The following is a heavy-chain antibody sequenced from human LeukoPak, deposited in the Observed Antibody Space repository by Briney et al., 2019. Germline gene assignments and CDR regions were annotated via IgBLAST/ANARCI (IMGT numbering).Heavy chain of an antibody. D-gene: IGHD5-12*01. Sequence: ASVKVSCKASGYTFTKYGLGWVRQAPGQGLEWMGWISAYNGNTNYAQKLQGRVTMTTDTSTSTAYMELRSLRSDDTAVYYCARNIVATRFDYWGQGTLVTVSS. V-gene: IGHV1-18*01. CDR2: ISAYNGNT. CDR1: GYTFTKYG. J-gene: IGHJ4*02. CDR3: ARNIVATRFDY.